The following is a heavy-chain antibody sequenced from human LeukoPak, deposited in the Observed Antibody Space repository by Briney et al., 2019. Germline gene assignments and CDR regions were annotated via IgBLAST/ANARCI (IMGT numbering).Heavy chain of an antibody. D-gene: IGHD3-10*01. CDR1: GFTFSSYA. V-gene: IGHV3-30*04. CDR2: ISYDGSNK. CDR3: AKDLERITMVRGVIRTQPPYYYYYGMDV. Sequence: GGSLRLSCAASGFTFSSYAMHWVRQAPGKGLEWVAVISYDGSNKYYADSVKGRFTISRDNSKNTLYLQMNSLRAEDTAVYYCAKDLERITMVRGVIRTQPPYYYYYGMDVWGQGTTVTVSS. J-gene: IGHJ6*02.